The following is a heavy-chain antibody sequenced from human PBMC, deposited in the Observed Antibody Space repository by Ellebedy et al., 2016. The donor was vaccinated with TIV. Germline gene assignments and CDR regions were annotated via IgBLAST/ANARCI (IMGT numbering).Heavy chain of an antibody. V-gene: IGHV5-10-1*01. CDR1: GYSFTSYW. J-gene: IGHJ5*02. D-gene: IGHD1-26*01. CDR3: AREVGSYWGDNWFDP. Sequence: KVSXKGSGYSFTSYWISWVRQMPGKGLEWMGRIDPSDSYTNYSPSFQGHVTISADKSISTAYLQWSSLKASDTAMYYCAREVGSYWGDNWFDPWGQGTLVTVSS. CDR2: IDPSDSYT.